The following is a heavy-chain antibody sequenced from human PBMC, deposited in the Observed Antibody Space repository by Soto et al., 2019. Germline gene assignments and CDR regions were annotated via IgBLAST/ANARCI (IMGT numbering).Heavy chain of an antibody. V-gene: IGHV3-7*01. CDR1: GFTFSSYW. CDR3: ARDQFYYYYYMDV. CDR2: IKQDGSEK. Sequence: EVQLVESGGGLVQPGGSLRLSCAASGFTFSSYWMSWVRQAPGKGLEWVANIKQDGSEKYYVDSVKGRFTISRDNAKNSLYLQMNSLRAEDTAVYYCARDQFYYYYYMDVWCKGTTVTVSS. J-gene: IGHJ6*03.